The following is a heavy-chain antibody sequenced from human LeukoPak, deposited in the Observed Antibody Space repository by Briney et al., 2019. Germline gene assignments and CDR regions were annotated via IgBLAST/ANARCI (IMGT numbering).Heavy chain of an antibody. D-gene: IGHD3-10*01. CDR3: ARERMAYYGSGSYFFDY. J-gene: IGHJ4*02. CDR2: IYYSGST. Sequence: PSETLSLTCAVSAASFSSHYWTWIRQSPGKGLEWIGYIYYSGSTNYNPSLKSRVTISVDTSKNQFSLKLSSVTAADTAVYYCARERMAYYGSGSYFFDYWGQGTLVTVSS. V-gene: IGHV4-59*11. CDR1: AASFSSHY.